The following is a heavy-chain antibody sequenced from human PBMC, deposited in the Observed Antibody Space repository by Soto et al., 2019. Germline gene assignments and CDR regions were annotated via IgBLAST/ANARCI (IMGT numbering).Heavy chain of an antibody. D-gene: IGHD2-15*01. CDR2: IYHSGST. J-gene: IGHJ4*02. Sequence: QLQLQESGSGLVKPSQTLSLTCAVSGGSISSGGYSWSWIRQPPGKGLEWIGYIYHSGSTYYNPSHKSRVTISVDTSKNQFSLHLSSVTAADTAVYYCAGGQVVAAQHWGQGTLVTVSS. CDR3: AGGQVVAAQH. V-gene: IGHV4-30-2*01. CDR1: GGSISSGGYS.